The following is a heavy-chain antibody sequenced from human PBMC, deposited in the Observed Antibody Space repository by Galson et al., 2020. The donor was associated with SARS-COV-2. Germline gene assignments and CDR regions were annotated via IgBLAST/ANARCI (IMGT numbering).Heavy chain of an antibody. V-gene: IGHV3-74*01. CDR2: IYSEGSST. J-gene: IGHJ4*02. D-gene: IGHD7-27*01. CDR1: GFTFSSYW. Sequence: ALHGESLKNSCAASGFTFSSYWMHWVRQAPGKGLVWVSRIYSEGSSTSYADSVKGRFTISGDNAKNTLYLQMNSLRAEDTAVYYCARGDMGNDYFDYWGQGTLVTVSS. CDR3: ARGDMGNDYFDY.